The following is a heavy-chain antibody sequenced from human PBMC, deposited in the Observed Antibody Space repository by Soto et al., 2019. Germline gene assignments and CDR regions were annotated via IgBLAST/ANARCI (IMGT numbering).Heavy chain of an antibody. Sequence: QVQLQESGPGLVKPSQTLSLTCTVPGGSISSADYDWSWIRQSPGKGLQWIGYIYHRGATYYNPSLHSRLTMSIDTSKSQFALGLTPVTAAVTAVYYCARDDKGYGDVDCWGQGAPVTVSS. J-gene: IGHJ4*02. CDR3: ARDDKGYGDVDC. V-gene: IGHV4-30-4*01. CDR2: IYHRGAT. CDR1: GGSISSADYD. D-gene: IGHD4-17*01.